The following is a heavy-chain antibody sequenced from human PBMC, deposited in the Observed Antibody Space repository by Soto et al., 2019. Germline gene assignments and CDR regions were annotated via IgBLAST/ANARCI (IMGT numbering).Heavy chain of an antibody. D-gene: IGHD6-19*01. V-gene: IGHV3-66*01. J-gene: IGHJ4*02. CDR2: IYGGGST. CDR3: ARVKLLKQWRGSKGYYFDY. Sequence: GGSLRLSCAASGFTFSSNYMSWVRQAPGKGLEWVSVIYGGGSTYYADSVKGRFTISRDNSKKTLYLQMNSLRAEDTAVYYCARVKLLKQWRGSKGYYFDYWGQGTLVTVSS. CDR1: GFTFSSNY.